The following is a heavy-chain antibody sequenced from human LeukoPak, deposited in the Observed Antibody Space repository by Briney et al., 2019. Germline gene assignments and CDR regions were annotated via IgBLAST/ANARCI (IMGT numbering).Heavy chain of an antibody. Sequence: SETLSLTRTVSVDSICSGYYWGWIRQPPGKGREWIGSIYHSGSTYYNPSLKSRVHISVDTSKNQFSLKLSSVAAADTAVYYCARSILTLGYYFDYWGQGTLVTVSS. D-gene: IGHD3-3*02. J-gene: IGHJ4*02. CDR2: IYHSGST. V-gene: IGHV4-38-2*02. CDR1: VDSICSGYY. CDR3: ARSILTLGYYFDY.